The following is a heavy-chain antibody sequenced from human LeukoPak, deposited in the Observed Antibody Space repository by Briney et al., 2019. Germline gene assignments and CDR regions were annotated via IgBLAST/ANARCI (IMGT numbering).Heavy chain of an antibody. D-gene: IGHD3-10*01. J-gene: IGHJ6*02. V-gene: IGHV1-24*01. CDR1: GYTLTKLS. CDR2: FDPEDGET. CDR3: ATDLLADRGVINYYGMDV. Sequence: ASVKVSCKVSGYTLTKLSMHWVRQAPGKGLEWMGGFDPEDGETIYAQKFQGRVTMTEDTSTDTAYMELSSLRSEDTAVYYCATDLLADRGVINYYGMDVWGQGTTVTVSS.